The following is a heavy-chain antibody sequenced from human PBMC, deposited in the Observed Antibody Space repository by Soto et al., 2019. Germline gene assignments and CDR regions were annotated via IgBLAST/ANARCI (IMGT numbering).Heavy chain of an antibody. D-gene: IGHD6-13*01. J-gene: IGHJ4*02. CDR3: SKSKQQLLPYFYY. CDR1: GFTFSSYA. CDR2: ISGSGGST. V-gene: IGHV3-23*01. Sequence: GGSLRLSCAASGFTFSSYAMSWVRQAPGKGLEWVSAISGSGGSTYYADSVKGRFTISRDNSKNTLYLQMNSLRAEDTAVYYFSKSKQQLLPYFYYWGQGSXVTGSS.